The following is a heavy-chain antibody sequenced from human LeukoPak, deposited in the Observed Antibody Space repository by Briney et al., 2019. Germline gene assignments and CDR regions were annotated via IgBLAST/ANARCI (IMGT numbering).Heavy chain of an antibody. CDR3: ARVLSGRTIFRIWDY. CDR2: INHSGST. V-gene: IGHV4-34*01. Sequence: SETLSLTCAVYGGSLSGYYWSWIRQPPGKGLEWIGEINHSGSTNYNPSLKSRVTISIDKSKNQFSLKLSSVTAADTAVYYCARVLSGRTIFRIWDYWGQGTLVTVSS. J-gene: IGHJ4*02. D-gene: IGHD3-9*01. CDR1: GGSLSGYY.